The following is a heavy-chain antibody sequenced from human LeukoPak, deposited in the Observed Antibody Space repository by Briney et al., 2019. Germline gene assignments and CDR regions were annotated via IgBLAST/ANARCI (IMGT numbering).Heavy chain of an antibody. Sequence: PGGSLRLSCAASGFTVSSYWMSWVRQAPGKGLEWVANIKQDGSKKYYLDSVKGRFTISRDNAKLSLYLQMNSLRAEDTAGYYCARDISFYYWGQGTLVTVSS. CDR1: GFTVSSYW. J-gene: IGHJ4*02. CDR2: IKQDGSKK. CDR3: ARDISFYY. V-gene: IGHV3-7*01.